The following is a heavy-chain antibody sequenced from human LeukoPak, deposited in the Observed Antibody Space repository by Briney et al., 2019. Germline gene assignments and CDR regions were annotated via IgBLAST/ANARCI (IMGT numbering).Heavy chain of an antibody. CDR2: IIPIFGTA. J-gene: IGHJ3*02. CDR1: GGTFSSYA. CDR3: ARDDVETATDEAFDI. V-gene: IGHV1-69*13. D-gene: IGHD5-18*01. Sequence: RASVKVSCKASGGTFSSYAISWVRQAPGQGLEWMGGIIPIFGTANYAQKFQGRVTITADESTSTAYMELSSLRSEDTAVYYYARDDVETATDEAFDIWGQGTMVTVSS.